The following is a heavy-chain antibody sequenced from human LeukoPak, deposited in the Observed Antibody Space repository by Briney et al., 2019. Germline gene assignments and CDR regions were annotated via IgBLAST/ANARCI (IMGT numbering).Heavy chain of an antibody. CDR2: ISGSGGST. J-gene: IGHJ4*02. D-gene: IGHD2-15*01. CDR1: GFTFSSYA. V-gene: IGHV3-23*01. CDR3: TKVALATGYYFDS. Sequence: GGSLRLSCAASGFTFSSYAMSWVRQAPGKGLEWVSAISGSGGSTSYADSVKGRFTISRDSSKNMIFLQMNSLRTEDTAVYYCTKVALATGYYFDSWGQGTLVTVSS.